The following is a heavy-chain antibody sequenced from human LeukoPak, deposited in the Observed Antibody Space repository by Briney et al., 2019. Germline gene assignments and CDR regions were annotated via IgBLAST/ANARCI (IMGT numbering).Heavy chain of an antibody. D-gene: IGHD2-15*01. CDR3: ARDPVSSGRAWFDP. V-gene: IGHV1-18*01. J-gene: IGHJ5*02. Sequence: ASVKVSCKASGYTFTSYDINWVRQATGQGLEWMGWMNPNSGNTNYAQKLQGRVTMTTDTSTSTAYMELRSLRSDDTAVYYCARDPVSSGRAWFDPWGQGTLVTVSS. CDR2: MNPNSGNT. CDR1: GYTFTSYD.